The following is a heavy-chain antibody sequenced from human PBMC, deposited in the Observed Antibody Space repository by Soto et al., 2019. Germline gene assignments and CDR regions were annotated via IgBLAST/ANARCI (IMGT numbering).Heavy chain of an antibody. CDR1: GDGVSSNSAA. CDR2: TYYRSQWLN. CDR3: AREKGSYHDSSGPFDY. J-gene: IGHJ4*02. Sequence: SQTLSLTCAISGDGVSSNSAAWNWIRQSPSRGLEWLGRTYYRSQWLNDYADSVKSRITIKPDTSKNQFSLELDSVTPEDTAVYYCAREKGSYHDSSGPFDYWGLGTLVTVSS. D-gene: IGHD3-22*01. V-gene: IGHV6-1*01.